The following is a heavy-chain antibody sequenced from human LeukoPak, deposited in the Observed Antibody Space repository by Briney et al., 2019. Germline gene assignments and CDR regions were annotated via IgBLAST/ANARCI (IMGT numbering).Heavy chain of an antibody. Sequence: GGSLRLSCAASGFTFSSYGMHWVRQAPGKGLEWVSAISGSGGSTYYADSVKGRFTISRDNAKNSLYLQMNSLRAEDTALYHCARGGSGYCSSTSCSSPPDYWGQGTLVTVSS. CDR3: ARGGSGYCSSTSCSSPPDY. D-gene: IGHD2-2*01. V-gene: IGHV3-23*01. CDR1: GFTFSSYG. CDR2: ISGSGGST. J-gene: IGHJ4*02.